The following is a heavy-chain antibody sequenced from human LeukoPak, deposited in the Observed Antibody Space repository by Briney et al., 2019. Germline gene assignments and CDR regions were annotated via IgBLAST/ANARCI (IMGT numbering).Heavy chain of an antibody. J-gene: IGHJ4*02. D-gene: IGHD6-13*01. CDR1: GFTFSSYG. Sequence: PGRSLRLSCAASGFTFSSYGMHWVRQAPGKGLEWVAVIWYDGSNKYYADSVKGRFTISRDNSKNTLYLRMNSLRAEDTAVYYCARPSSSWYGYFDYWGQGTLVTVSS. CDR3: ARPSSSWYGYFDY. V-gene: IGHV3-33*01. CDR2: IWYDGSNK.